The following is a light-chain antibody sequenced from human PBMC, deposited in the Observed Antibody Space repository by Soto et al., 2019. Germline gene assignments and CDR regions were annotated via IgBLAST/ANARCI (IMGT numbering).Light chain of an antibody. Sequence: QSALTQPASVSGSPGQPITISCTGTSSDVGGYNYVSWYQQHPGKAPKVMIYDVSNRPSGVSNRFSGSKSGNTAYLTISGLQAEDEADYYCGSYTTSSTLYVFGTGTKLTDL. V-gene: IGLV2-14*01. J-gene: IGLJ1*01. CDR1: SSDVGGYNY. CDR2: DVS. CDR3: GSYTTSSTLYV.